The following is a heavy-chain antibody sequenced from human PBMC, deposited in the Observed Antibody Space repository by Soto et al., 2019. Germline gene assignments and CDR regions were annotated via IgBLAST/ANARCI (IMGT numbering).Heavy chain of an antibody. D-gene: IGHD3-16*02. V-gene: IGHV1-18*01. Sequence: QVQLVQSGAEVKKPGASVKVSCKASGYTFTSYGIRWVRQAPGQGLEWMGWISAYNGNTNYAQKLQVRVTLTTDTSRSTGYMELRSLRSDDTAVYFCARDMAWDYIWGSYRYTGFDYWGQGTLVTVSS. CDR1: GYTFTSYG. J-gene: IGHJ4*02. CDR3: ARDMAWDYIWGSYRYTGFDY. CDR2: ISAYNGNT.